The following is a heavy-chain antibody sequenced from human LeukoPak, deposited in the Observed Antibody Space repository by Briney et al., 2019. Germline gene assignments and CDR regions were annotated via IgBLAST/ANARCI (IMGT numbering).Heavy chain of an antibody. D-gene: IGHD3-16*01. CDR2: ITPDKGKT. Sequence: ASVKVSCKSSGYTFSRYGISWLRQAPGQGLEWTGWITPDKGKTEYAQKFQDRFTMTTDTSTSTGYMELRNLRSDDSAVYYCARDWGTERVIADNWGQGTLVTVSS. CDR1: GYTFSRYG. V-gene: IGHV1-18*01. CDR3: ARDWGTERVIADN. J-gene: IGHJ4*02.